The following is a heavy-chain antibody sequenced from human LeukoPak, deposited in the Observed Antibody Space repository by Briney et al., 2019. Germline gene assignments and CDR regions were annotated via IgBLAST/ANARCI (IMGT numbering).Heavy chain of an antibody. CDR3: ATMGAEDY. Sequence: GRSLRLSCAASGFAFSGYGMHWVRQAPGKGLEWVAVIWYDGSNKYYADSVKGRFTISRDNSKNTLYLQMNSLRAEDTAVYYCATMGAEDYWGQGTLVTVSS. D-gene: IGHD1-26*01. CDR1: GFAFSGYG. J-gene: IGHJ4*02. V-gene: IGHV3-33*01. CDR2: IWYDGSNK.